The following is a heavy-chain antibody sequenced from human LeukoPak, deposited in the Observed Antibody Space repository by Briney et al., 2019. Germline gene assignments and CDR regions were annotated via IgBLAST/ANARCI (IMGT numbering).Heavy chain of an antibody. CDR2: IYPGDSDT. Sequence: GESLKISCKGSGYRFTSYWIGWVRQMPGKGLEWMGIIYPGDSDTRYSPSFQGQVTISADKSITTAHLQWSSLKASDTAMYYCARHMGVWVFDYWGQGTLVTVSS. CDR1: GYRFTSYW. V-gene: IGHV5-51*01. CDR3: ARHMGVWVFDY. J-gene: IGHJ4*02. D-gene: IGHD2-8*01.